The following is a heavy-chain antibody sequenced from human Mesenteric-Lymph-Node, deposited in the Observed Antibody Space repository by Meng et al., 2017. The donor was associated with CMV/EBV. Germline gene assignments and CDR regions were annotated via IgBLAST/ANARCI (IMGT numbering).Heavy chain of an antibody. D-gene: IGHD3-10*01. V-gene: IGHV3-23*01. CDR1: VFSFSSYV. CDR2: ISTTGGST. CDR3: AVKKLRLPAPFDY. Sequence: CAASVFSFSSYVMGWVRQAPGKGLEWVSGISTTGGSTYYAVSVKGRFTISRDNSKNTLYLQMNILRAEDTAVYYCAVKKLRLPAPFDYWGQGTLVTVSS. J-gene: IGHJ4*02.